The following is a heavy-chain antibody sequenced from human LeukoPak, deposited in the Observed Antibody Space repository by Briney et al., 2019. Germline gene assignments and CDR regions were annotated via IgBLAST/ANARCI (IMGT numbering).Heavy chain of an antibody. J-gene: IGHJ6*03. CDR3: AKGLGTRYYYYYMDV. CDR2: ISGSGGST. V-gene: IGHV3-23*01. Sequence: PGGSPRLSCAASGFTFSSYAMSWVRQAPGKGLEWVSAISGSGGSTYYADSVKGRFTISRDNSKNTLYLQMNSLRAEDTAVYYCAKGLGTRYYYYYMDVWGKVAAVTVSS. CDR1: GFTFSSYA. D-gene: IGHD1-1*01.